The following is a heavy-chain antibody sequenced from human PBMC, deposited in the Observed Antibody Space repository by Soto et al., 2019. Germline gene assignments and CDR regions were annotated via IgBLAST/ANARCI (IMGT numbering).Heavy chain of an antibody. V-gene: IGHV4-39*01. D-gene: IGHD6-19*01. CDR1: GGSISSSSYY. CDR3: ARTAVAGSPDLNWFDP. Sequence: LSLTCTVSGGSISSSSYYWGWIRQPPGKGLEWIGSIYYSGSTYYNPSLKSRVTISVDTSKNQYSLKLSSVTAADTAVYYCARTAVAGSPDLNWFDPWGQGTLVTVSS. CDR2: IYYSGST. J-gene: IGHJ5*02.